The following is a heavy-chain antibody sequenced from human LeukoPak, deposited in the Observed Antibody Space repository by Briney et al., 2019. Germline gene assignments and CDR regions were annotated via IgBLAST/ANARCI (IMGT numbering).Heavy chain of an antibody. CDR1: GGTFSRDV. Sequence: ASVKVSCKESGGTFSRDVISWVRQAPGQGLEWMGRIIPVLGVANYAQKFQGRVTITADTSTNTASMELSSLRYDDTAVYYCAREQTVANYFDCWGQGTLVSVSS. CDR2: IIPVLGVA. V-gene: IGHV1-69*04. CDR3: AREQTVANYFDC. D-gene: IGHD6-19*01. J-gene: IGHJ4*02.